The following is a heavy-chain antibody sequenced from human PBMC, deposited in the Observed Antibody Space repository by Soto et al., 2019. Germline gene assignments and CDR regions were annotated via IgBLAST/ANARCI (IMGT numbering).Heavy chain of an antibody. CDR2: IVVGSGNT. Sequence: ASVKVSCKASGFTFTSSAVQWVRQARGQRLEWIGWIVVGSGNTNYAQKFQERVTITRDMSTSTAYMELSSLRSEDTAVYYCAAAPLKYYYDSSGYPWGQGTLVTVSS. CDR1: GFTFTSSA. J-gene: IGHJ5*02. D-gene: IGHD3-22*01. V-gene: IGHV1-58*01. CDR3: AAAPLKYYYDSSGYP.